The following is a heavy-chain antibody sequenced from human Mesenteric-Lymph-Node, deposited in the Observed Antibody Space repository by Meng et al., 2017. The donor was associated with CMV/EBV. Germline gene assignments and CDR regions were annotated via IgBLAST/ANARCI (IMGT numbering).Heavy chain of an antibody. CDR2: IYYSGIT. Sequence: CTGCGGSISSSSYYWGWIRQPPGKGLEWIGSIYYSGITYDNPSLKSRVTISVDTSKNQFSLKLSSVTAADTAVYYCARQGGFNWFDPWGQGTLVTVSS. D-gene: IGHD2-15*01. CDR1: GGSISSSSYY. V-gene: IGHV4-39*01. CDR3: ARQGGFNWFDP. J-gene: IGHJ5*02.